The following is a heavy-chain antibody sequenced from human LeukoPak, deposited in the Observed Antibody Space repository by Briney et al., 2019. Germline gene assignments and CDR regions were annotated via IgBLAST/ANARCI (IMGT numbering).Heavy chain of an antibody. CDR3: ARVTDIVADTHFDY. D-gene: IGHD2-15*01. CDR2: INPNSGGT. J-gene: IGHJ4*02. CDR1: GYTFTGYY. Sequence: ASVKVSCKASGYTFTGYYMHWVRQAPGQGLEWMGWINPNSGGTNYAQKFQGRVTMTRDTSISTAYMELSRLRSDDTAVYYCARVTDIVADTHFDYWGQGTLVTVSS. V-gene: IGHV1-2*02.